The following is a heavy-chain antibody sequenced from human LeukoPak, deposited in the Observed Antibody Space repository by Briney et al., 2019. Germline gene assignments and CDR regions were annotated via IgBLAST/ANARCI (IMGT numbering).Heavy chain of an antibody. Sequence: GGSLRLSCAASGFSFSSYEMNWVRQAPGKGLGWVSYITSGTTTYYTDSVEGRFTISTDNAKNSLYLQMNSLRAEDTAVYDCARVNWGLGALDVWGQGTMVTVSS. D-gene: IGHD7-27*01. CDR2: ITSGTTT. CDR1: GFSFSSYE. J-gene: IGHJ3*01. V-gene: IGHV3-48*03. CDR3: ARVNWGLGALDV.